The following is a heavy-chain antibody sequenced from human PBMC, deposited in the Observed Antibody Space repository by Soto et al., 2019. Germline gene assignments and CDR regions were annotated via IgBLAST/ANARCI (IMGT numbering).Heavy chain of an antibody. CDR2: IIPIFGTA. CDR3: ARARLIYYYYYGMDV. J-gene: IGHJ6*02. CDR1: GGTFSSYA. Sequence: GASVKVSCKASGGTFSSYAISWVRQAPGQGLEWMGGIIPIFGTANYAQKLQGRVTITADESTSTAYMELSSLRSEDTAVYYCARARLIYYYYYGMDVWGQGXTVTVSS. D-gene: IGHD2-21*01. V-gene: IGHV1-69*13.